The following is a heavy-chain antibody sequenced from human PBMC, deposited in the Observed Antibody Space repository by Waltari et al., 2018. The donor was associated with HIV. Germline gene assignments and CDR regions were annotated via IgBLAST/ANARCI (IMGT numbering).Heavy chain of an antibody. J-gene: IGHJ2*01. CDR1: GGTFNNYA. CDR2: VIPCFGTT. Sequence: QVQLVQSGAEVKKPGSSVKVSCKASGGTFNNYAITWVRQAPGQGLGWMGGVIPCFGTTNDAQKFQGRLTIIADESTSTGYMELSSLRSEDTAVYYCARMATVVDWYFDLGGRGTLVTVSS. CDR3: ARMATVVDWYFDL. V-gene: IGHV1-69*01. D-gene: IGHD2-15*01.